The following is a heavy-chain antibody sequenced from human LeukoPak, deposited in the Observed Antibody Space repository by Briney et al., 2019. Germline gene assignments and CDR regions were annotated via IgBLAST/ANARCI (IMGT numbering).Heavy chain of an antibody. D-gene: IGHD3-9*01. CDR1: GFTFSDYY. V-gene: IGHV3-11*05. CDR2: INPTSGYT. J-gene: IGHJ5*02. Sequence: GGSLRLSCAASGFTFSDYYMSWIRQAPGKGLEWLSYINPTSGYTPYADSVRGRFTISRDNAKNSLYLQMNSLRAEDTAVYYCARGTQYYDILTGYPYHGKLNWFDPWGQGTLVTVSS. CDR3: ARGTQYYDILTGYPYHGKLNWFDP.